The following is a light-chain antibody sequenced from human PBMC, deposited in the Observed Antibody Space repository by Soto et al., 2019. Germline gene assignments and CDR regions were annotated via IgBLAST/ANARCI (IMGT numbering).Light chain of an antibody. CDR3: QQYGGFPYT. CDR1: ESVLSNY. CDR2: GAS. V-gene: IGKV3-20*01. Sequence: IVLTQSPGTLSLSPGDRANLSCRASESVLSNYLAWYQQKPGQAPRRLISGASSRATGTPDRFSGTGSGTDFTLTIRRLGPEYFSEYSFQQYGGFPYTCGQGTKLEI. J-gene: IGKJ2*01.